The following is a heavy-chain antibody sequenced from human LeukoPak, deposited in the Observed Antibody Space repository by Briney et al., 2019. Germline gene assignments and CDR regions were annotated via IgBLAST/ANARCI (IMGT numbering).Heavy chain of an antibody. D-gene: IGHD6-19*01. CDR2: TYYRSKWYN. Sequence: SQTLSLTCAISGDSVSSNSAAWNWIRQSPSRGLEWLGRTYYRSKWYNDYAVSVKSRITINPDTSKNQFSLHLNSVTPEDTAVYYCARDNPRGSGWFDAFDIWGQGTMVTVSS. CDR3: ARDNPRGSGWFDAFDI. CDR1: GDSVSSNSAA. V-gene: IGHV6-1*01. J-gene: IGHJ3*02.